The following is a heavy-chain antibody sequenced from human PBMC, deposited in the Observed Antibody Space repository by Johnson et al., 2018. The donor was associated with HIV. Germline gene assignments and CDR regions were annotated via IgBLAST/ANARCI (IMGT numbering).Heavy chain of an antibody. CDR1: GFTFSSYG. V-gene: IGHV3-30*03. D-gene: IGHD3-16*02. Sequence: VQLVESGGGVVQPGRSLRLSCAASGFTFSSYGIHWVRQAPGKGLEWVAFISYDGSNKYYAESVKGRFTISRDNSKNTLYLQMNSLRAEDTAVYFCERGPIADDAFDIWGQGTMVTVSS. J-gene: IGHJ3*02. CDR3: ERGPIADDAFDI. CDR2: ISYDGSNK.